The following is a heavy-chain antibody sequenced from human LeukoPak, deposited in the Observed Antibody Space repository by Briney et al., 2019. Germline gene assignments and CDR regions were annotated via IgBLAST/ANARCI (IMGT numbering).Heavy chain of an antibody. CDR1: GGTFSSYA. CDR3: ASGMISGYGDYGPRYYFDY. V-gene: IGHV1-69*05. Sequence: SVKVSCKASGGTFSSYAISWVRQAPGQGLEWMGRIIPIFGTANYAQKFHGRVTITTDESTSTAYMELSSLRSEDTAVYYCASGMISGYGDYGPRYYFDYWGQGTLVTVSS. D-gene: IGHD4-17*01. CDR2: IIPIFGTA. J-gene: IGHJ4*02.